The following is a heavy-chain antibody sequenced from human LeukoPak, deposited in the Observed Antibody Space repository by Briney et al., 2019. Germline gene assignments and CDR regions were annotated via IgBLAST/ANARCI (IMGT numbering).Heavy chain of an antibody. Sequence: ASVKVSCKPSGYTFTSYYMHWVRQAPGQGLEWMGIINPSGGSTSYAQKFQGRVTMTRDTSTSTVYMELSSLRSEDTAVYYCARDRNYGGNSDYFDYWGQGTLVTVSS. J-gene: IGHJ4*02. CDR2: INPSGGST. V-gene: IGHV1-46*01. CDR3: ARDRNYGGNSDYFDY. D-gene: IGHD4-23*01. CDR1: GYTFTSYY.